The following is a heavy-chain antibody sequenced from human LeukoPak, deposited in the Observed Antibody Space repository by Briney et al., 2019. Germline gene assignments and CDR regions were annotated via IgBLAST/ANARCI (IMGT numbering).Heavy chain of an antibody. CDR1: GYIFSSYG. CDR3: ARGTSLGVVTRAFDY. D-gene: IGHD3-3*01. J-gene: IGHJ4*02. Sequence: SVKVSCKASGYIFSSYGISWVRQAPGQGLEWMGGIIPIFGTANYAQKFQGRVTITADESTSTAYMELSSLRSEDTAVYYCARGTSLGVVTRAFDYWGQGTLVTVSS. CDR2: IIPIFGTA. V-gene: IGHV1-69*13.